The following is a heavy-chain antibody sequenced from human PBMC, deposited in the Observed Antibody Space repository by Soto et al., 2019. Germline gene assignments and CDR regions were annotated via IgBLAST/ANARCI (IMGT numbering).Heavy chain of an antibody. V-gene: IGHV5-51*01. J-gene: IGHJ4*02. CDR3: ARPGIEGGTTPFDS. CDR2: IYPGDSDT. D-gene: IGHD1-26*01. Sequence: GESLKISCKGSGYSFTNYWIAWVRQMPGKGLEWMGIIYPGDSDTRYSPSFQGQVTISADKSISTAYLHWSSLKASDTGMYFFARPGIEGGTTPFDSWGQGSLVTVSS. CDR1: GYSFTNYW.